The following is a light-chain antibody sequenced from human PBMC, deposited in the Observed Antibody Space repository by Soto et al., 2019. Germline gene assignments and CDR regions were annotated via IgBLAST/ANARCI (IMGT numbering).Light chain of an antibody. CDR3: SSYAGSNTYV. CDR1: SSDVGGYNY. Sequence: QSVLTQPPSASGSPGQSVTISCTGTSSDVGGYNYVSWYQQHPGKAPKLMIYEVSKRPSGVPDRFSGSKSGNTASLTVSGLQAEDEADYCCSSYAGSNTYVFGTGTNVTGL. V-gene: IGLV2-8*01. CDR2: EVS. J-gene: IGLJ1*01.